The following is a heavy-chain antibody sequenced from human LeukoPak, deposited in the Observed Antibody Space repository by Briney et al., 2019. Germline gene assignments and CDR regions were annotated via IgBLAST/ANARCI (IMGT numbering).Heavy chain of an antibody. D-gene: IGHD1-7*01. CDR2: LSAYNGNT. CDR3: ARVMELNENWFDP. J-gene: IGHJ5*02. V-gene: IGHV1-18*01. CDR1: GYTFTSYG. Sequence: GASVKVSCMASGYTFTSYGISWVRPALGQGVEWMGWLSAYNGNTNYAQKLQGRVTMTTATSTSTAYMELRSLRSDDTAVYYCARVMELNENWFDPWGQGTLVTVSS.